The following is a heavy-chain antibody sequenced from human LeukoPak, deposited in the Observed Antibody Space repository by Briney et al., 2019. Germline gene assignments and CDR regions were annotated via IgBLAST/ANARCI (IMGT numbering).Heavy chain of an antibody. CDR2: ISYDGSNK. J-gene: IGHJ3*02. D-gene: IGHD5-18*01. CDR3: AKGGYGIQLSWAFDI. Sequence: GRSLRLSCAASGFTFSSYDMHWVRQAPGKGLEWVALISYDGSNKYYADSVKGRFTISRDSSKSTLYLQMNSLRPEDTAIYYCAKGGYGIQLSWAFDIWGQGTMVTVSS. CDR1: GFTFSSYD. V-gene: IGHV3-30*18.